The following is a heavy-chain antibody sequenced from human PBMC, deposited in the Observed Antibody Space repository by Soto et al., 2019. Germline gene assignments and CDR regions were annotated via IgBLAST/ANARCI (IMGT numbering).Heavy chain of an antibody. D-gene: IGHD2-15*01. CDR3: ARALRGVVVVAAREMDV. Sequence: QVQLQESGPGLVKSSETLSLTCSVSGGSISSDYWSWIRQPPGTGLEWIGYIYYTGSTNYNPSLKSRVTISVDTSKNQFSLYLRSVTAADTAVYYCARALRGVVVVAAREMDVWGQGTKVTVYS. CDR2: IYYTGST. CDR1: GGSISSDY. V-gene: IGHV4-59*01. J-gene: IGHJ6*02.